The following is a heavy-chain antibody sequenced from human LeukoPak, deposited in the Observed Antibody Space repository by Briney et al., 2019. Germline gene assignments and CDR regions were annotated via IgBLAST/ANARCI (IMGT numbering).Heavy chain of an antibody. Sequence: GGSLRLSCAASGFTFISYAMSWVRQAPRKGLEGVSGISGSGGNRYHADSVKGRFAISRDNSKNHLYLRLNTLTAEDTAVYYFAQGARGWFTDAFDIWGQGTMVTVSS. CDR2: ISGSGGNR. D-gene: IGHD6-19*01. CDR3: AQGARGWFTDAFDI. V-gene: IGHV3-23*01. J-gene: IGHJ3*02. CDR1: GFTFISYA.